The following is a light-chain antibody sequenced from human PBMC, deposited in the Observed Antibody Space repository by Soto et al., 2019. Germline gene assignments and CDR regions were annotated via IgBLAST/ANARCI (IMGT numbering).Light chain of an antibody. CDR3: QSYDNSLSAWV. CDR1: RPNIGAGYD. V-gene: IGLV1-40*01. Sequence: QSVLTQPPSVSGAPGQRVTISCTGSRPNIGAGYDVHWYQQLPGTAPKLLIYGNNNRPSGVPDRFSGSKSGTSASLAITGLQAEDEADYYCQSYDNSLSAWVFGGGIKLTVL. CDR2: GNN. J-gene: IGLJ3*02.